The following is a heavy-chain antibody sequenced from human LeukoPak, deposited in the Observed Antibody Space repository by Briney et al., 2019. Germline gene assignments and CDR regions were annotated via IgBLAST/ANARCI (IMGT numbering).Heavy chain of an antibody. Sequence: GALRLSCAASGFTFSSYSMNWVRQAPGKGLEWVSSISSSSTYISYADSVKGRFTISRDNAKNSLYLQMNSLRAEDTAVYYCASTIAVAGTGDYWGQGTLVTVSS. CDR1: GFTFSSYS. CDR3: ASTIAVAGTGDY. V-gene: IGHV3-21*01. D-gene: IGHD6-19*01. J-gene: IGHJ4*02. CDR2: ISSSSTYI.